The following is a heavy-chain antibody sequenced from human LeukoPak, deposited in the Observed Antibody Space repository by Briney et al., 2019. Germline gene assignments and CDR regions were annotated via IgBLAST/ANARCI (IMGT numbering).Heavy chain of an antibody. CDR1: GFTFSSYS. J-gene: IGHJ4*02. CDR2: ISSSSSYI. CDR3: ARRGSQTRKEYYLDY. Sequence: GGSLRLSCAASGFTFSSYSMNWVRQAPGKGLEWVSSISSSSSYIYYADSVKGRFTISRDNAKNSLYLQMNSLRAEDTAVYYCARRGSQTRKEYYLDYWGQGTLVTVSS. D-gene: IGHD1-26*01. V-gene: IGHV3-21*01.